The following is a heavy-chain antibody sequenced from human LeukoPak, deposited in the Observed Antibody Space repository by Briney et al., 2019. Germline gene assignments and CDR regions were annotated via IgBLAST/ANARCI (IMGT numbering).Heavy chain of an antibody. Sequence: GESLKISCKGSGYSFPSYWITWVRQMPGKGLEWMGRIDPSDSYTYYSPSFQGHVTISADKSISTAYLQWSSRKASDTAMYYCARALDTSMANDAFDIWGQGTMVTVSS. V-gene: IGHV5-10-1*01. CDR2: IDPSDSYT. CDR1: GYSFPSYW. D-gene: IGHD5-18*01. CDR3: ARALDTSMANDAFDI. J-gene: IGHJ3*02.